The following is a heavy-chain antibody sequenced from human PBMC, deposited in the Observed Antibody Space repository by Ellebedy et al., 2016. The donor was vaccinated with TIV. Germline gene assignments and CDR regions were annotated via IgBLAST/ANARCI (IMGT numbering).Heavy chain of an antibody. J-gene: IGHJ4*02. V-gene: IGHV3-30*02. Sequence: GESLKISCAASGFTFSSYGMHWVRQAPGKGLEWVAFIRYDGSNKYYADSVKCRFTIFRDNAKNTLYLQMNSLLAEDTAVYYCARDHPLGIENFDYWGQGTVVTVSP. CDR1: GFTFSSYG. D-gene: IGHD7-27*01. CDR3: ARDHPLGIENFDY. CDR2: IRYDGSNK.